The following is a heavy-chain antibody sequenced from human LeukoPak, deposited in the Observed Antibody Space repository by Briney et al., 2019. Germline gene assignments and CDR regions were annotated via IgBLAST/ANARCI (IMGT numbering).Heavy chain of an antibody. CDR3: AGDDSRSDFTY. J-gene: IGHJ4*02. D-gene: IGHD3-10*01. V-gene: IGHV3-48*02. CDR1: GFTFSSYS. Sequence: GGSLRLSCAASGFTFSSYSMNWVRQAPGKGLEWVSYISSSSNVIYYADSVKGRFTISRDNAKNSLYLQMNRLRDEDTAVYFCAGDDSRSDFTYWGQGTLVTVSS. CDR2: ISSSSNVI.